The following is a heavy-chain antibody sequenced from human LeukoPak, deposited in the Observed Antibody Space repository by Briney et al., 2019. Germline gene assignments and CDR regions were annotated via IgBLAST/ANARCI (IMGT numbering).Heavy chain of an antibody. D-gene: IGHD3-10*01. CDR3: ARGYGSGYTNYFDP. Sequence: ASVKVSCKTSGYTFTDFSIHWVRQAPGQGLEWTGTINPTGGSAGFAQKFQGRVTMTRDMSTSTFYMELSSLRSEDTAVYYCARGYGSGYTNYFDPWGQGTLVTVSS. CDR1: GYTFTDFS. CDR2: INPTGGSA. V-gene: IGHV1-46*01. J-gene: IGHJ5*02.